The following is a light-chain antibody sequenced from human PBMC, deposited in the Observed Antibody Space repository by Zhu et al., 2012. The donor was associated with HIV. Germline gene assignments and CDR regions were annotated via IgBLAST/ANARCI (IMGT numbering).Light chain of an antibody. CDR3: LESFTTPYT. J-gene: IGKJ2*01. CDR1: QNIGSY. V-gene: IGKV1-39*01. Sequence: DPVTITCRASQNIGSYLHWYQQKPGKAPNLLIYAASSLQSGVPSRFSGSGFGTEFTLTISSLQPEDFATYYCLESFTTPYTFGQGTNLEI. CDR2: AAS.